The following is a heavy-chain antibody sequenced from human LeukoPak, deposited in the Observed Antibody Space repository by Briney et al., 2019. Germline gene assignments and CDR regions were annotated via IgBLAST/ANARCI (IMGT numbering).Heavy chain of an antibody. V-gene: IGHV1-2*06. CDR1: GYTFIGYY. D-gene: IGHD3-22*01. CDR3: ATLPYYYDSSGYLLDY. J-gene: IGHJ4*02. Sequence: GASVKVSCEASGYTFIGYYMHWVRQAPGQGLEWMGRINPNSGGTNYAQKFQDRVTMTRDTSISTAYMELSRLRSDDTAVFYCATLPYYYDSSGYLLDYWGQGTLVTVSS. CDR2: INPNSGGT.